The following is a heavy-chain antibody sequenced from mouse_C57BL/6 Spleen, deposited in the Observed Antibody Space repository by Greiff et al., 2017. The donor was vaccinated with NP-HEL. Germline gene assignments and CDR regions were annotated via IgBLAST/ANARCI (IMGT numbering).Heavy chain of an antibody. CDR1: GFTFSDYG. Sequence: EVKVEESGGGLVKPGGSLKLSCAASGFTFSDYGMHWVRQAPEKGLEWVAYISSGSSTIYYADTVKGRFTISRANAKNTLFLQMTSLRSEDTAMYYCARDDYGAMDYWGQGTSVTVSS. CDR2: ISSGSSTI. D-gene: IGHD2-4*01. CDR3: ARDDYGAMDY. V-gene: IGHV5-17*01. J-gene: IGHJ4*01.